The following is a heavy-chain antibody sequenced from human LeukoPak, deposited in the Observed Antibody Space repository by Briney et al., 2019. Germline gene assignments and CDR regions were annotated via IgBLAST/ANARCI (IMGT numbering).Heavy chain of an antibody. CDR3: ARAGIAVDYRGFDY. V-gene: IGHV3-30*03. CDR1: GFTFSSYG. D-gene: IGHD6-19*01. Sequence: PGGSLRLSCAASGFTFSSYGMHWVRQGPGKGLEWVAVISYVGSNKYYADSVKGRFTISRDNSKNTLYVQMNSLRGEDTAVYYCARAGIAVDYRGFDYWGQGTLVTVSS. J-gene: IGHJ4*02. CDR2: ISYVGSNK.